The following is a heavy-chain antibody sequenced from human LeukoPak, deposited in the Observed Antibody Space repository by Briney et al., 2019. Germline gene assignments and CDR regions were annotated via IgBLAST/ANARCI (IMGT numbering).Heavy chain of an antibody. J-gene: IGHJ5*02. CDR3: AKDLSYGSNWFDP. D-gene: IGHD5-18*01. Sequence: PGGSLRLSCAASGFTFSSHGMHWVRQAPGKGLEWVALIWYDGSKKNYADSVKGRFTISRDDSKSTLYLQINSLRAEDTAVYYCAKDLSYGSNWFDPWGQGTLATVSS. V-gene: IGHV3-33*06. CDR2: IWYDGSKK. CDR1: GFTFSSHG.